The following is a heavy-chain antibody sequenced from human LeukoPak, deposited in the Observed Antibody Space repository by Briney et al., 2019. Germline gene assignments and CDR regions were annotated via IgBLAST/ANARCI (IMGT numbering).Heavy chain of an antibody. J-gene: IGHJ6*03. D-gene: IGHD1-26*01. CDR2: ITSGSSHR. CDR3: ARDPYSGSYGADYYYYMDV. CDR1: GFTFSSYS. V-gene: IGHV3-21*01. Sequence: GGSLRLSCAASGFTFSSYSMNWVRQAPGKGLEWVSSITSGSSHRYYADSVKGRFTVSRDNAKSSLYLQMNSLRAEDTAVYYCARDPYSGSYGADYYYYMDVWGKGTTVTISS.